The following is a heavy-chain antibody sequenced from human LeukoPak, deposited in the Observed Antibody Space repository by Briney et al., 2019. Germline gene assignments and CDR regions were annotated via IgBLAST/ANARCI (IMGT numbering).Heavy chain of an antibody. V-gene: IGHV3-33*08. J-gene: IGHJ4*02. Sequence: GGSLRLSCAASGFTFNSYVMYWVRQAPGKGPEWVASIWYDGSDKFYADSVKGRFTISRDNSENTLHLQMNSLRAEDTAVYFCARGRNSGFSLDYWGQGTLVTVSS. D-gene: IGHD3-22*01. CDR3: ARGRNSGFSLDY. CDR2: IWYDGSDK. CDR1: GFTFNSYV.